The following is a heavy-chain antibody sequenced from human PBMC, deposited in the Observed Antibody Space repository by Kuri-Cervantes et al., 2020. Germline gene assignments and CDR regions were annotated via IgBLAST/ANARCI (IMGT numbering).Heavy chain of an antibody. CDR1: GYTFTSYY. CDR2: INPSGGST. CDR3: ARDHGFWSGYYMVDP. Sequence: ASVKVSCKASGYTFTSYYMHWVRQAPGQGLEWMGIINPSGGSTSYAQMFQGRVTMTRDTSTRTVYMELSSLRSEDTAVYYCARDHGFWSGYYMVDPWGQGTLVTVSS. J-gene: IGHJ5*02. V-gene: IGHV1-46*01. D-gene: IGHD3-3*01.